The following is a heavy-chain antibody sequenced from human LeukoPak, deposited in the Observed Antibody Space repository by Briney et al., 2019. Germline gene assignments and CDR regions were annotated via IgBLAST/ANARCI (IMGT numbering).Heavy chain of an antibody. J-gene: IGHJ6*03. D-gene: IGHD3-10*01. CDR3: AENPPGIYYYIHGGV. Sequence: SETLSLTCTVSGGSISSYYWSWIRQPAGKGLEWIGRIYTSGSTNYNPSLKSRVTMSVDTSKNQFSLKLSPVTAAATDVFYLAENPPGIYYYIHGGVGGKGTRATVPS. V-gene: IGHV4-4*07. CDR2: IYTSGST. CDR1: GGSISSYY.